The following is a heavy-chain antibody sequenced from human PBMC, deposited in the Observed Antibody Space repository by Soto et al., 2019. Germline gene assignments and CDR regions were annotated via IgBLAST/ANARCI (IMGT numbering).Heavy chain of an antibody. V-gene: IGHV1-2*02. J-gene: IGHJ6*02. CDR2: INPKFGDT. Sequence: QVQLVQSGAEVKEPGDSVRVSCEASGCTFTAYHIHWVRQARGQGLEWMGWINPKFGDTTYAQDFQGRVSMTRDMSISTVYMELSSLTSDDTAIYYCARNMDYYYGRGSGNGHGVRGQGTTVTVFS. D-gene: IGHD3-10*02. CDR1: GCTFTAYH. CDR3: ARNMDYYYGRGSGNGHGV.